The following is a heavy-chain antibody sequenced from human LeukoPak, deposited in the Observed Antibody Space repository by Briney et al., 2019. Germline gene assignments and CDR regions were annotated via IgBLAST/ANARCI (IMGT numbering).Heavy chain of an antibody. CDR1: GFTFSNAW. CDR2: IKSKTDGGTT. Sequence: GGSLRLSCAAPGFTFSNAWMSWVRPAPGKGLEWVGRIKSKTDGGTTDYAAPVKGRFTISSDDSKNTLYLQMNGLKTEDTAVYYCTTPLYSWGYSWWGQGTLVTVSS. J-gene: IGHJ4*02. D-gene: IGHD2-15*01. CDR3: TTPLYSWGYSW. V-gene: IGHV3-15*01.